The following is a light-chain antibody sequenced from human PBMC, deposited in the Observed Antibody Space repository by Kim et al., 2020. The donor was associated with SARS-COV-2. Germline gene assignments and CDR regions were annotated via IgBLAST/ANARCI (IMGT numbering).Light chain of an antibody. CDR3: QVWDSNSDHVV. Sequence: APGQTAEMSCGGNRIGTKSVHWYQQRPGQAPVVVIYSDRERPSGIPERFSGSNSGGTATLTLSGVEAGDEADYYCQVWDSNSDHVVFGGGTQLTVL. V-gene: IGLV3-21*04. CDR1: RIGTKS. J-gene: IGLJ3*02. CDR2: SDR.